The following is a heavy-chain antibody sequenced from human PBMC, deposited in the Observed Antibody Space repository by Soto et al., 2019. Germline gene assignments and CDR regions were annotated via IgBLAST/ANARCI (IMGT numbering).Heavy chain of an antibody. J-gene: IGHJ4*02. D-gene: IGHD6-19*01. CDR2: ISGSGGST. CDR3: AKVSVSGYYYDY. CDR1: GFTFSSYA. V-gene: IGHV3-23*01. Sequence: EVQLLESGGGLVQPGGSLRLYCAASGFTFSSYAMSWVRQAPGKGLEWVSAISGSGGSTYYADSVKGRFTISRDNSKNTLYLQMNSLRAEDTAVYYCAKVSVSGYYYDYWGQGTLVTVSS.